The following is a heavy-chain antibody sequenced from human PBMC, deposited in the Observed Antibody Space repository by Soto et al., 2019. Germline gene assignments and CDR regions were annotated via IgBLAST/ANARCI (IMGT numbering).Heavy chain of an antibody. CDR1: GGTFSSYA. V-gene: IGHV1-69*13. J-gene: IGHJ6*02. Sequence: GASVKVSCKASGGTFSSYAISWVRQAPGQGLEWMGGIIPIFGTANYAQKFQGRVTITADESTSTAYMELSSLRSEDTAVYYCAREKYTAYCGGDCPPYYYYGMDVWGQGTTVTVSS. CDR3: AREKYTAYCGGDCPPYYYYGMDV. D-gene: IGHD2-21*02. CDR2: IIPIFGTA.